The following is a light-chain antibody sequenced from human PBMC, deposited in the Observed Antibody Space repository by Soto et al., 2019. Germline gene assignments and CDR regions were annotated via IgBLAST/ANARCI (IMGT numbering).Light chain of an antibody. CDR3: AAWDDRLRAVV. CDR1: RSNIGTYA. Sequence: QSVLTQSPSASVTPGQRVTISCSGSRSNIGTYAVNWYQQLPGAAPTLLIFRNHQRPSGVPDRFSGSKSGTSASLAISGPQSEDEADYYCAAWDDRLRAVVFGGGTQLTVL. CDR2: RNH. V-gene: IGLV1-44*01. J-gene: IGLJ2*01.